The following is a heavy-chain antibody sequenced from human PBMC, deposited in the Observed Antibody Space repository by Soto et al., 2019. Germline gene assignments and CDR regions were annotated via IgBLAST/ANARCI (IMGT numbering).Heavy chain of an antibody. V-gene: IGHV3-33*08. CDR3: ARADCTGAYCYSWPFNYGVDV. J-gene: IGHJ6*02. CDR2: IWYDGSNK. Sequence: GGSLRLSCTTSGFTFNTYGMHWVRQAPGKGLEWVAIIWYDGSNKYYADSVKGRFTISRDNSKNTLYLQMNSLRAEDTALYYCARADCTGAYCYSWPFNYGVDVWRQGTTFT. D-gene: IGHD2-15*01. CDR1: GFTFNTYG.